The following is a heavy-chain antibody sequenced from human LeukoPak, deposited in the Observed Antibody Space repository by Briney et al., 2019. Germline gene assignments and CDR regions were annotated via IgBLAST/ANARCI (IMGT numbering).Heavy chain of an antibody. V-gene: IGHV1-2*02. CDR1: GYTFTGYD. J-gene: IGHJ4*02. Sequence: ASVRVSCKASGYTFTGYDMSWVRQAPGQGIEWMGWINANSGDTNYAQKFQGRVTMTRDTSISTAHMELSRLRSDDTAVYYCARANPLYCSSTTCLFDYWGQGTLVTVSS. CDR2: INANSGDT. D-gene: IGHD2-2*01. CDR3: ARANPLYCSSTTCLFDY.